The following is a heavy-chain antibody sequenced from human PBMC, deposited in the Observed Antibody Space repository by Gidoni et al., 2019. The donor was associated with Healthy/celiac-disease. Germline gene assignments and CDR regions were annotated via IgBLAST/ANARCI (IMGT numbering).Heavy chain of an antibody. CDR1: GGSIRSGSYS. V-gene: IGHV4-61*02. D-gene: IGHD3-3*01. CDR3: ARGRGTIFGVVTYTARRGYYGMDV. J-gene: IGHJ6*02. CDR2: IYTSGST. Sequence: QVQLQESGPGLVKPSQTLSLTCTVSGGSIRSGSYSSRWIRPPAGKGLEWIGRIYTSGSTNYNPSLKSRVTISVDTSKNQFSLKLSSVTAADTAVYYCARGRGTIFGVVTYTARRGYYGMDVWGQGTTVTVSS.